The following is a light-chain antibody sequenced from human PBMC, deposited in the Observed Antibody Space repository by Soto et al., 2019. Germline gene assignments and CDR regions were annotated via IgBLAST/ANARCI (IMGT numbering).Light chain of an antibody. J-gene: IGKJ1*01. V-gene: IGKV3-20*01. CDR1: QSVSSNY. Sequence: DIVLTQSPGTLSLSPGERAILSCRASQSVSSNYLAWYQQKPGQAPRLLIYGASSRATGIPDRFSGSGSETEFTLTIGRLEPEDFAVYFCHHYASTFGQGTKVDI. CDR3: HHYAST. CDR2: GAS.